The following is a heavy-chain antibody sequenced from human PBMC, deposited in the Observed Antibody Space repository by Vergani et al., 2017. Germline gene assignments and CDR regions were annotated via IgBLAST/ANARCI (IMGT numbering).Heavy chain of an antibody. V-gene: IGHV3-48*01. J-gene: IGHJ4*01. D-gene: IGHD1-20*01. CDR1: GFTFTAHG. CDR3: ARAYGRYDWFDY. Sequence: EVQLLESGGGSAQPGESLRLSCVASGFTFTAHGLNWVRQAPGKGLEWISYISMSSSTIHYADSVRGRFTISRDNAKNSLYLQMTSLRAEDTAVYYCARAYGRYDWFDYWGQRTLVTVSS. CDR2: ISMSSSTI.